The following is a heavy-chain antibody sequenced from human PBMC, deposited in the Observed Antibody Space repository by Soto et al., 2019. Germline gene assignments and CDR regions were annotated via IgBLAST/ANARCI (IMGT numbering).Heavy chain of an antibody. V-gene: IGHV4-31*03. CDR3: ARDQAPTPYSSSSHAFDI. D-gene: IGHD6-6*01. CDR1: GGSISSGGYY. J-gene: IGHJ3*02. CDR2: IYYSGST. Sequence: SETLSLTCTVSGGSISSGGYYWSWIRQHPGKGLEWIGYIYYSGSTYYNPSLKSRVTISVDTSKNQFSLKLSSVTAAGTAVYYCARDQAPTPYSSSSHAFDIWGQGTMVTVS.